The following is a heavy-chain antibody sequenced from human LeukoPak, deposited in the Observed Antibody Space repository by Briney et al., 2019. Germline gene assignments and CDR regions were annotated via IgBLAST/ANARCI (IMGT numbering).Heavy chain of an antibody. CDR3: ARRYGRPFDY. Sequence: GESLKISCKGSGYSFTSLWIGWVRQMPGKGLEWMGIIYPGDSDTRYSPSFEGQVTISADKSISTAYLEWSNLKASDTAIYYCARRYGRPFDYWGQGSLVTVSS. V-gene: IGHV5-51*01. J-gene: IGHJ4*02. CDR2: IYPGDSDT. D-gene: IGHD4-17*01. CDR1: GYSFTSLW.